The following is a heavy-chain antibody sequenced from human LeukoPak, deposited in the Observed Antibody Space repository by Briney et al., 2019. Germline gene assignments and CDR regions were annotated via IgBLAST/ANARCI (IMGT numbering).Heavy chain of an antibody. CDR1: GFTFSSYS. CDR2: INRPPDST. D-gene: IGHD1-1*01. V-gene: IGHV3-23*01. CDR3: AKVHGVPY. Sequence: QAGGSLRLSCAASGFTFSSYSMAWVRQAPGKGLEWVSGINRPPDSTLAADSVKGRFTISRDNSKNTLYLQMNSLRVEDTALYYCAKVHGVPYWGQGTLVTVSS. J-gene: IGHJ4*02.